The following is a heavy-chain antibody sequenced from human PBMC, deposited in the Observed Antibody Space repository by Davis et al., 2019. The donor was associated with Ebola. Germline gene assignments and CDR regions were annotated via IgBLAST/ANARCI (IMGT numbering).Heavy chain of an antibody. CDR2: ISGSGGST. V-gene: IGHV3-23*01. CDR3: ARELYYYDSSGSDY. Sequence: GESLKISCTASGFTFGDYAMSWVRQAPGKGLEWVSAISGSGGSTYYADSVKGRFTISRDNSKNTLYLQMNSLRAEDTAVYYCARELYYYDSSGSDYWGQGTLVTVSS. J-gene: IGHJ4*02. CDR1: GFTFGDYA. D-gene: IGHD3-22*01.